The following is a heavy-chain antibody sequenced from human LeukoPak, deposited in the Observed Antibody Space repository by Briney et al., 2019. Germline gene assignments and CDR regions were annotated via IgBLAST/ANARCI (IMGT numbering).Heavy chain of an antibody. D-gene: IGHD3-10*01. CDR1: GFTFTSYA. CDR3: AKGYGSGSSRYYFDY. Sequence: GGSLRLSCAASGFTFTSYAMSWVRQAPGKGLEWVSTISGSGGSTYYTDSVKGRFTISRDNSKNTLYLQMNSLRAEDTAVYYCAKGYGSGSSRYYFDYWGQGTLVTVSS. J-gene: IGHJ4*02. CDR2: ISGSGGST. V-gene: IGHV3-23*01.